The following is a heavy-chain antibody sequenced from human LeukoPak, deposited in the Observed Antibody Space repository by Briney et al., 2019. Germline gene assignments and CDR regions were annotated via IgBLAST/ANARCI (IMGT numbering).Heavy chain of an antibody. CDR3: AREDYGGSFDY. V-gene: IGHV3-53*01. J-gene: IGHJ4*02. D-gene: IGHD4/OR15-4a*01. CDR2: IYSGGST. CDR1: GFTVSSNY. Sequence: GGSLRLSCAAPGFTVSSNYMSWVRRAPGKGLEWVSVIYSGGSTYYADSVKGRFTISRDNSKNTLYLQMNSLRAEDTAVYYCAREDYGGSFDYWGQGTLVTVSS.